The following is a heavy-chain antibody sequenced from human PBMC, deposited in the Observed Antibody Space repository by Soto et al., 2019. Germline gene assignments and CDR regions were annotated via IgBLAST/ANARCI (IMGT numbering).Heavy chain of an antibody. V-gene: IGHV3-74*01. J-gene: IGHJ4*02. CDR3: GCHLISH. CDR1: GFTLSSYW. Sequence: EEQLVLSGGGLVQPGGSLRLSCAASGFTLSSYWMHWVRQAPGKGLEWVSRISNDERTISYADSVKGRFTISRDNAKNTVYLQMNNLRAEDTAMYYYGCHLISHWGQGTLVSVSS. D-gene: IGHD2-8*01. CDR2: ISNDERTI.